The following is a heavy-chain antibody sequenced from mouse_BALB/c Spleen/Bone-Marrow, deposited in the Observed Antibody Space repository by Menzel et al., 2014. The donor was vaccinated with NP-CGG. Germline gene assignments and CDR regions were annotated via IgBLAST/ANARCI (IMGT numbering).Heavy chain of an antibody. CDR3: AREGGTTAHYYAMDY. Sequence: EVKLVESGGGLVKPGGSLKLSSAASGFTFSSYAMSWVRQTPEKRLEWVASISSGGSTYYPDSVKGRFTISRDNARNILYLQMSSLRSEDTAMYYCAREGGTTAHYYAMDYWGQGTSVTVSS. CDR2: ISSGGST. D-gene: IGHD1-2*01. J-gene: IGHJ4*01. V-gene: IGHV5-6-5*01. CDR1: GFTFSSYA.